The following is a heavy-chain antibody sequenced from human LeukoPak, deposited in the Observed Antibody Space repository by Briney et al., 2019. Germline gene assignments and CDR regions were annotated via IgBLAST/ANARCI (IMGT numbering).Heavy chain of an antibody. CDR2: IKQDGSEK. D-gene: IGHD3-22*01. CDR1: GFTFSSYW. J-gene: IGHJ4*02. V-gene: IGHV3-7*01. Sequence: GGSLRLSCAASGFTFSSYWMSWVRQAPGKGLEWVANIKQDGSEKYYVDSVKGRFTISRDNAKNSLYLQMNSLRAEDTAVYYCAYGNYYDSSGSLFNYWGQGTLVTVSS. CDR3: AYGNYYDSSGSLFNY.